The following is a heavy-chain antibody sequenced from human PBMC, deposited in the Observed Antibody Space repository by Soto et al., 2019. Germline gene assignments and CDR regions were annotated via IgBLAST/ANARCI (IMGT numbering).Heavy chain of an antibody. CDR2: IYYSGST. CDR3: ARSYVLTGFYNY. J-gene: IGHJ4*02. D-gene: IGHD3-9*01. CDR1: GASISTFY. V-gene: IGHV4-59*01. Sequence: SETLSLTCTVSGASISTFYWSWIRQPPGKGLEWIGYIYYSGSTFYNPSLKSRVTISVDTSKNQFSLKLSSVSAADTAVYYCARSYVLTGFYNYWGQGTLVTVSS.